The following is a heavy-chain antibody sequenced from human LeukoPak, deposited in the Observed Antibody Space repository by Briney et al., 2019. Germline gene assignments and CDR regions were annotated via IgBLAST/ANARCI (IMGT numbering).Heavy chain of an antibody. Sequence: GGSLRLSCAASGFAFSGSAMHWVRQASGKGLEWVGRIRSKANSYATAYSASVKGRFIISRDDSKYTAYLQMNSLKTEDTAVYYCSRYGRDGYNNYWGQGTLVTVSS. CDR2: IRSKANSYAT. J-gene: IGHJ4*02. CDR1: GFAFSGSA. V-gene: IGHV3-73*01. CDR3: SRYGRDGYNNY. D-gene: IGHD5-24*01.